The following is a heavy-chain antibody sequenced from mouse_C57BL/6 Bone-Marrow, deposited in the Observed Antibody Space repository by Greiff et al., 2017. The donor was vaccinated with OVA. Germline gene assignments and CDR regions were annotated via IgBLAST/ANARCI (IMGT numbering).Heavy chain of an antibody. Sequence: VQLVESGAELARPGASVKMSCKASGYTFTSYTMHWVKQRPGQGLEWIGYINPSSGYTKYNQKFKDKATLTADKSSSTAYMQLSSLTSEDSAVYYCARSRLLHYYAMDYWGQGTSVTVSS. V-gene: IGHV1-4*01. J-gene: IGHJ4*01. CDR3: ARSRLLHYYAMDY. D-gene: IGHD1-1*01. CDR2: INPSSGYT. CDR1: GYTFTSYT.